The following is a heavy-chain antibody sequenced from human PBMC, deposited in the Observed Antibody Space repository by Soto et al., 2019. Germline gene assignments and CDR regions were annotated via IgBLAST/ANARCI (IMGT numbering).Heavy chain of an antibody. CDR2: LYYIGRS. D-gene: IGHD3-10*01. CDR1: GDSIRSANYF. V-gene: IGHV4-61*01. Sequence: PSETLSLTCDVSGDSIRSANYFWSWIRQTAGKGLEWIGYLYYIGRSTYNPSFESRVTISLATSKIQFSLRLTSVTAADTAVYYCARVDGSGTFSFFDSWGHGTLVTVSS. CDR3: ARVDGSGTFSFFDS. J-gene: IGHJ4*01.